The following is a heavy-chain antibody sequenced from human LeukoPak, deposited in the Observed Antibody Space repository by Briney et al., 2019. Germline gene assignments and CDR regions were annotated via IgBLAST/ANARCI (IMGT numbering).Heavy chain of an antibody. CDR3: AKDLLESPYYDFWSGYYPLDY. CDR1: GFTFSSYG. CDR2: IRYDRSNK. V-gene: IGHV3-30*02. Sequence: GGSLRLSCAASGFTFSSYGMHWVRQAPGKGLEWVAFIRYDRSNKYYADSVKGRFTISRDNSKNTLYLQMNSLRAEDTAVYYCAKDLLESPYYDFWSGYYPLDYWGQGTLVTVSS. J-gene: IGHJ4*02. D-gene: IGHD3-3*01.